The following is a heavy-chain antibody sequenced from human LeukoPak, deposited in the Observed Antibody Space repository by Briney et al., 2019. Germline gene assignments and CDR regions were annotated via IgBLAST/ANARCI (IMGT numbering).Heavy chain of an antibody. D-gene: IGHD3-10*01. J-gene: IGHJ4*02. Sequence: SQTLSLTCTVSDGSISSGGYYWNWIRQPPGKGLEWIACIYHSGSTYYNPSLESRVTISVDRSKNQFSLKLSSVTAADTAVYYCAREIWTYGSGSYYSLDYWGQGTLVTVSS. V-gene: IGHV4-30-2*01. CDR3: AREIWTYGSGSYYSLDY. CDR2: IYHSGST. CDR1: DGSISSGGYY.